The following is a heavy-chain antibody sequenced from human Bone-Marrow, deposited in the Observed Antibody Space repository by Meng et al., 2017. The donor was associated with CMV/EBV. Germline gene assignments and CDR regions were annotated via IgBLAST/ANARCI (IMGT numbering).Heavy chain of an antibody. Sequence: VPLVLSGAEVNKPGASVKVSCKASGYTFTSYGISWVRQAPGQGLEWMGWISAYNGNTNYAQKLQGRVTMTTDTSTSTAYMELRSLRSDDTAVYYCARDINYYDSSGYAHYYFDYWGQGTLVTVSS. V-gene: IGHV1-18*01. D-gene: IGHD3-22*01. CDR1: GYTFTSYG. J-gene: IGHJ4*02. CDR2: ISAYNGNT. CDR3: ARDINYYDSSGYAHYYFDY.